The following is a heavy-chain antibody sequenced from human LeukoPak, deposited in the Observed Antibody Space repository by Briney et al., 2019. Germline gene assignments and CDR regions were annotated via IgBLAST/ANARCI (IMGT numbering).Heavy chain of an antibody. J-gene: IGHJ5*02. CDR1: GFTFHHYW. CDR2: IKEDGSAK. Sequence: GGSLRLSCAASGFTFHHYWMSWVRQAPGKGLEWVANIKEDGSAKYYVDSVRGRFTISRDNAKNSLYLQMNSLRAEDTAVYYCARAYSSPNWFDPWGQGTLVTVSS. D-gene: IGHD6-13*01. V-gene: IGHV3-7*04. CDR3: ARAYSSPNWFDP.